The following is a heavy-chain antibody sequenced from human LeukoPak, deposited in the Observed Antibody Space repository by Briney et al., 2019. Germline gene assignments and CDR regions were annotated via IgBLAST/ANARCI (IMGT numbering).Heavy chain of an antibody. J-gene: IGHJ4*02. CDR3: ASMVRGVIVLDY. Sequence: PGGSLRLSCAASGFTFSLFAMHWVRQPPGKGLEWIGETHHSGSTNYNPSLKSRVTISVDKSKNQFSLKLSSVTAADTAVYYCASMVRGVIVLDYWGQGTLVTVSS. V-gene: IGHV4-4*02. CDR2: THHSGST. D-gene: IGHD3-10*01. CDR1: GFTFSLFA.